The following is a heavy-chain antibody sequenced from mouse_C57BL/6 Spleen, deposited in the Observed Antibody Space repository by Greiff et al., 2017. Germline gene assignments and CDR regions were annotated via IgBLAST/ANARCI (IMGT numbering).Heavy chain of an antibody. J-gene: IGHJ2*01. D-gene: IGHD2-1*01. CDR3: ARSGDGNGDY. CDR1: GYTFTSYG. CDR2: FYPSSGNT. Sequence: VQLQQSGAELARPGASVKLSCKASGYTFTSYGISWVKQRPGQGLEWIGEFYPSSGNTYYNEKFKGKATLTADKSSSSAYMELRSLTSEDSAVYSCARSGDGNGDYWGQDTTLTVSS. V-gene: IGHV1-81*01.